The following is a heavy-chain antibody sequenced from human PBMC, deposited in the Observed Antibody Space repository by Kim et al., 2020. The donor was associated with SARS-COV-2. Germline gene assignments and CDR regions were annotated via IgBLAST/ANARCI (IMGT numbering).Heavy chain of an antibody. D-gene: IGHD3-10*01. CDR2: ISYDGSNK. CDR3: ARHYYGSGIKSGGPLGY. CDR1: GFTFSSYA. Sequence: GGSLRLSCAASGFTFSSYAMHWVRQAPGKGLEWVAVISYDGSNKYYADSVKGRFTISRDNSKNTLYLQMNSLRAEDTAVYYCARHYYGSGIKSGGPLGYWGQGTLVTVSS. J-gene: IGHJ4*02. V-gene: IGHV3-30*04.